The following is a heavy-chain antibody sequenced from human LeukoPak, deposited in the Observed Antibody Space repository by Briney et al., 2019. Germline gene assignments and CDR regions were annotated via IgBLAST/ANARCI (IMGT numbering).Heavy chain of an antibody. CDR1: GFTFSSYS. J-gene: IGHJ5*02. CDR2: ISSSSSTI. D-gene: IGHD3-3*01. V-gene: IGHV3-48*02. CDR3: ARGTYCDFWSGHNWFDP. Sequence: GGSLRLSCAASGFTFSSYSMNWVRQAPGKGLEWVSYISSSSSTIYYADSVKGRFTISRDNAKNSLYLQMNSLRDEDTAVYYCARGTYCDFWSGHNWFDPWGQGTLVTVSS.